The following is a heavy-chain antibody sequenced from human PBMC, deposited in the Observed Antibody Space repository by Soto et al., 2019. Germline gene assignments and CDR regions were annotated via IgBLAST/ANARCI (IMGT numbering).Heavy chain of an antibody. D-gene: IGHD3-22*01. CDR1: GFTVSSNY. Sequence: EVQLVESGGGLIQPGGSLRLSCAASGFTVSSNYMSWVRQAPGKGLAWVSVIYSGGSTYYADSVKGRFTISRDNSKNTVYLQMNSLRAEDTAVYYCARAVIEGYYDSSPYYFDYWGQGTLVTVSS. J-gene: IGHJ4*02. CDR3: ARAVIEGYYDSSPYYFDY. V-gene: IGHV3-53*01. CDR2: IYSGGST.